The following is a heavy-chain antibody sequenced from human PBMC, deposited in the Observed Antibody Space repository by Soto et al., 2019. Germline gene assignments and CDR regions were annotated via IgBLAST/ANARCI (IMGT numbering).Heavy chain of an antibody. CDR1: GGSISSYY. V-gene: IGHV4-59*01. J-gene: IGHJ4*02. CDR2: IYYSGST. D-gene: IGHD3-22*01. CDR3: ARAREDYYYDSSGYYNDY. Sequence: PSETLSLTCTVSGGSISSYYWSWIRQPPGKGLEWIGYIYYSGSTNYNPSLKSRVTISVDTSKNQFSLKLSSVTAADTAVYYCARAREDYYYDSSGYYNDYWGQGTLVTVSS.